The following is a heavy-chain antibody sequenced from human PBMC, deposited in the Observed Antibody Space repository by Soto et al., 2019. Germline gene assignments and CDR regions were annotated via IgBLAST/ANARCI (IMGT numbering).Heavy chain of an antibody. Sequence: SGTQSLTCAVYGGSFSGYYWSWIRPPPGKGLEWIGEINHSGSTNYNPSLKSRVTISVDTSKNQFSLKLSSVTAADTAVYYCARGRRMVRFLEWPRFDPWGQGTPVTVSS. D-gene: IGHD3-3*01. CDR1: GGSFSGYY. CDR2: INHSGST. J-gene: IGHJ5*02. V-gene: IGHV4-34*01. CDR3: ARGRRMVRFLEWPRFDP.